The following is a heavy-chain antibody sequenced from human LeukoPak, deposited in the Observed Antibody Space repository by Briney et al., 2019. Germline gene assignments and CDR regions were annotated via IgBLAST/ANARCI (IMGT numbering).Heavy chain of an antibody. V-gene: IGHV3-21*01. J-gene: IGHJ4*02. Sequence: GGSLRLSCAASGFTFSSYSMNWVRQAPGTGLEWVSSISSTSTYITYADSVKGRFTISRDNAKNSLYLQMNSLRAEDTAVYYCARGHSNYGDYFDYWGQGTLVTVSS. D-gene: IGHD4-11*01. CDR2: ISSTSTYI. CDR3: ARGHSNYGDYFDY. CDR1: GFTFSSYS.